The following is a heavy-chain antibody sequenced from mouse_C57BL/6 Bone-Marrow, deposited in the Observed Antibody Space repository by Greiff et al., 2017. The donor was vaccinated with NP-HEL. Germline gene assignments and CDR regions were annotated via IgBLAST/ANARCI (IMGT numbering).Heavy chain of an antibody. D-gene: IGHD1-1*01. Sequence: VQLQQPGAELVRPGSSVKLSCKASSYTFTSYWMHWVKQRPIQGLEWIGNIDTSDSETHYNQKFKDKATLTVDKSSSTAYMQLSSLTSEDSAVYYCARKPFYYGSSYYAMDYWGQGTSVTVSS. CDR1: SYTFTSYW. CDR3: ARKPFYYGSSYYAMDY. CDR2: IDTSDSET. J-gene: IGHJ4*01. V-gene: IGHV1-52*01.